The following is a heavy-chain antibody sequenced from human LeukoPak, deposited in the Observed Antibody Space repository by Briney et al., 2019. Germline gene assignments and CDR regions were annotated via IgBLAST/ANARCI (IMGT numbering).Heavy chain of an antibody. CDR1: GGSLSGYY. CDR3: ARHYETYSSGWKSYYFDY. CDR2: INQSGGT. J-gene: IGHJ4*02. V-gene: IGHV4-34*01. Sequence: SSETLSLTCVVYGGSLSGYYWSWIRQPPGKGLEWIGEINQSGGTRYNPSLKSRVTMSVDTSKNQFSLNLDSVTAADTAVYYCARHYETYSSGWKSYYFDYWGQGTLVTVSS. D-gene: IGHD6-19*01.